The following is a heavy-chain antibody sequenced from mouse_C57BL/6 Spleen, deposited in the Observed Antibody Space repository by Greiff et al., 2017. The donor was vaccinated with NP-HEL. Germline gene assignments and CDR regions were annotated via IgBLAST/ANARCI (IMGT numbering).Heavy chain of an antibody. CDR3: ARGGGSRDYYAMDY. CDR1: GYTFTSYN. Sequence: QVQLKESGAELVRPGASVKMSCKASGYTFTSYNMHWVKQTPRQGLEWIGAIYPGNGDTSYNQKFKGKATLTVDKSSSTAYMQLSSLTSEDSAVYFCARGGGSRDYYAMDYWGQGTSVTVSS. D-gene: IGHD1-1*01. J-gene: IGHJ4*01. V-gene: IGHV1-12*01. CDR2: IYPGNGDT.